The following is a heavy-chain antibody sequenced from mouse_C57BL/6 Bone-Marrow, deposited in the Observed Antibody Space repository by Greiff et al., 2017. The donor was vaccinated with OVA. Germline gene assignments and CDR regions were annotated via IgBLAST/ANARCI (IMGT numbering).Heavy chain of an antibody. CDR1: GYTFTSYD. Sequence: QVQLQQSGPELVKPGASVKLSCKASGYTFTSYDINWVKQRPGQGLEWIGWIYPRDGSTQYNEKFKGKATLTVDTSSSTAYMELHSLTSEDSAVYFCARPPYEWDILDYWGQGTSVTVSS. V-gene: IGHV1-85*01. CDR3: ARPPYEWDILDY. J-gene: IGHJ4*01. CDR2: IYPRDGST. D-gene: IGHD1-3*01.